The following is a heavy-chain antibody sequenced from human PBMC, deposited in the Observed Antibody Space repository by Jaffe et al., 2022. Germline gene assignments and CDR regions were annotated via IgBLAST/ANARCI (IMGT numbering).Heavy chain of an antibody. Sequence: QVQLQESGPGLVKPSETLSLTCTVSGGSISSYYWSWIRQPPGKGLEWIGYIYYSGSTNYNPSLKSRVTISVDTSKNQFSLKLSSVTAADTAVYYCARLSVAYYGSGSFEAFDIWGQGTMVTVSS. J-gene: IGHJ3*02. V-gene: IGHV4-59*01. CDR2: IYYSGST. D-gene: IGHD3-10*01. CDR1: GGSISSYY. CDR3: ARLSVAYYGSGSFEAFDI.